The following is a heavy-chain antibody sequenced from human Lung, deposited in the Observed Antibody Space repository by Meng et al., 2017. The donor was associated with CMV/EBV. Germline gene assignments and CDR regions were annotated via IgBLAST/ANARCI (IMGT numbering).Heavy chain of an antibody. CDR2: IKRNVNGWTV. V-gene: IGHV3-15*01. D-gene: IGHD3-16*01. CDR3: VTGPPLTGGRWFDP. J-gene: IGHJ5*02. CDR1: SNGR. Sequence: SNGRMTWVRQDPGKGLEWMGRIKRNVNGWTVEYDGYLKDRIIIFSDYRKNSLYMQNNNPKAEGTGVYYFVTGPPLTGGRWFDPWGQGTLVTVSS.